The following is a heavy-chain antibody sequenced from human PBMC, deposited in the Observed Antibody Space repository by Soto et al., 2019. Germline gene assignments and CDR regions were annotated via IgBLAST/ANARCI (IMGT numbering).Heavy chain of an antibody. CDR3: ARNRQYYYGSSGYTFDY. J-gene: IGHJ4*02. D-gene: IGHD3-22*01. CDR1: GGSISSDNW. CDR2: IYHSGST. V-gene: IGHV4-4*02. Sequence: QVQLQESGPGLVKPSGTLSLTCVVSGGSISSDNWWSWVRQPTGKGLEWIGEIYHSGSTNYNPSPKSRSHMSVDRSNGQFSVKLRAGTSAHTAVYYCARNRQYYYGSSGYTFDYWGQGALFTVSS.